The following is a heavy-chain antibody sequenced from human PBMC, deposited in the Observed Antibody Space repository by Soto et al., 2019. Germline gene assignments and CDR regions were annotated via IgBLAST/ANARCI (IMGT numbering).Heavy chain of an antibody. CDR2: IYHSGST. CDR1: SGSISSSNW. J-gene: IGHJ4*02. CDR3: AREPTVRGVIRLGAFDY. V-gene: IGHV4-4*02. Sequence: QVQLQESGPGLVKPSGTLSLTCAVSSGSISSSNWWSWVRQPPGKGLEWIGEIYHSGSTNYNPSLKSRVTTSVATSKIQFPLKLSSVTAADTAVYYCAREPTVRGVIRLGAFDYWGQGTLVTVSS. D-gene: IGHD3-10*01.